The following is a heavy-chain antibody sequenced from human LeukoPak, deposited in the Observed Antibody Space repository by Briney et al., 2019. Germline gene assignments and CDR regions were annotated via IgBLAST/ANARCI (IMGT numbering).Heavy chain of an antibody. Sequence: SETLSLACAVYGESLNSYYWSWVRQPPGEGLEWIGEIYESGTTKYNPSLKSRVTISMVPSRQQFSLSLNSVTAADTAVYYCARGAWATRLGSWGLGTPVIVSS. D-gene: IGHD2-15*01. CDR2: IYESGTT. CDR1: GESLNSYY. V-gene: IGHV4-34*01. CDR3: ARGAWATRLGS. J-gene: IGHJ4*02.